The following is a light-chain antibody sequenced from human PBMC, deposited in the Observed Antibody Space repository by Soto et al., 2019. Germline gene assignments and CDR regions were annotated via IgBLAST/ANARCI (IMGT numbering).Light chain of an antibody. CDR2: DAS. CDR1: QNIDSW. Sequence: DIQMTQFPSTLSASVGDRLTITCRASQNIDSWLAWYQQKPGKAPKLLIYDASSLKGGVPSRFSGSGSGTEFSLTISSLQPDDFATYYCQQYHYWWTFGQGTKVEIK. J-gene: IGKJ1*01. V-gene: IGKV1-5*01. CDR3: QQYHYWWT.